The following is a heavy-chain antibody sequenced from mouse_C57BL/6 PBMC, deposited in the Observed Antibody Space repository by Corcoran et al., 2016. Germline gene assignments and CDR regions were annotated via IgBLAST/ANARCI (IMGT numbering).Heavy chain of an antibody. V-gene: IGHV1-19*01. D-gene: IGHD2-5*01. J-gene: IGHJ4*01. Sequence: EVQLQQSGPVLVKPGASVKMSCKASGYTFTDYYMNWVKQSHGKSLEWIGVINPYNGGTSYNQKFKGKATLTVDTSSSTAYMELHSLTSEDSAVYFCARKDYSNYGYAMDYWGQGTSVTVSS. CDR1: GYTFTDYY. CDR2: INPYNGGT. CDR3: ARKDYSNYGYAMDY.